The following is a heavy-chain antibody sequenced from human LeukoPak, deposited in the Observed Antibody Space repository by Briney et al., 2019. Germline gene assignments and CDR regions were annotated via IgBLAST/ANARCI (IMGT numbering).Heavy chain of an antibody. CDR3: AKGIAVTTPRYYYGLDV. Sequence: PGVSLRLSCAASGFGFSNYGIHWVRQAPGKGLEWVAVISYDGDDKYYSDSVKGRFTISRDNSKNTLYLQMSSLRAEDTAIYYCAKGIAVTTPRYYYGLDVWGQGTTVTVSS. CDR1: GFGFSNYG. V-gene: IGHV3-30*18. D-gene: IGHD4-11*01. J-gene: IGHJ6*02. CDR2: ISYDGDDK.